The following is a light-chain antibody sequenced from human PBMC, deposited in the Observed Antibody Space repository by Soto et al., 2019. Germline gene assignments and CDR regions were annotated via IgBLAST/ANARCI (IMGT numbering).Light chain of an antibody. V-gene: IGKV3-20*01. CDR3: QQYSSTFWT. CDR2: GAS. Sequence: EIVLTQSPGTLSLSPGERPTLSCSASQSISSSYLAWYQQKPGQAPRLLVYGASSRATGIPDRFSGSGSGTDFTLTISRLEPEDFALYYCQQYSSTFWTLGQGTKVEIK. CDR1: QSISSSY. J-gene: IGKJ1*01.